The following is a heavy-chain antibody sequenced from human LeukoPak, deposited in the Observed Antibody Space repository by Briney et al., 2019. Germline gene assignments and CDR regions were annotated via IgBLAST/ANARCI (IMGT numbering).Heavy chain of an antibody. CDR3: ARDLPMVAADYYYYYMDV. CDR2: INHSGST. V-gene: IGHV4-34*01. J-gene: IGHJ6*03. D-gene: IGHD4/OR15-4a*01. Sequence: SETLSLTCAVYGGSFSGYYWSWIRQPPGKGLEWIGEINHSGSTNYNPSLKSRVTISVDTSKNQFSLKLSSVTAADTAVYYCARDLPMVAADYYYYYMDVWGKGTTVTVSS. CDR1: GGSFSGYY.